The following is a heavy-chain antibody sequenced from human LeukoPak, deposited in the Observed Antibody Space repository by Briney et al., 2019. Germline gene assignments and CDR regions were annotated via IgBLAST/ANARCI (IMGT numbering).Heavy chain of an antibody. CDR2: INPNTSDT. J-gene: IGHJ4*02. CDR1: GHTFTAYY. D-gene: IGHD3-10*01. CDR3: STVGSGTAYLTYTC. Sequence: GASVKVSCKPSGHTFTAYYFHWVRQAPGQGLEWMGWINPNTSDTNYAQRFQGRVTLTRDTSISTAYLELSRLRTDDTAVYYCSTVGSGTAYLTYTCWGQGTLVTVSS. V-gene: IGHV1-2*02.